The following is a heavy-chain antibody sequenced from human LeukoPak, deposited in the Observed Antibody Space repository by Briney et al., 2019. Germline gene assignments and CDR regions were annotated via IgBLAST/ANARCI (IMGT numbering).Heavy chain of an antibody. V-gene: IGHV1-3*01. CDR2: INAGNGNT. Sequence: ASVKVSCKASGYTFTSYAMHWVRQAPGQRLEWTGWINAGNGNTKYSQKFQGRVTITRDTSASTAYMELSSLRSEDTAVYYCAREGTMVRGPTGFDYWGQGTLVTVSS. J-gene: IGHJ4*02. CDR1: GYTFTSYA. D-gene: IGHD3-10*01. CDR3: AREGTMVRGPTGFDY.